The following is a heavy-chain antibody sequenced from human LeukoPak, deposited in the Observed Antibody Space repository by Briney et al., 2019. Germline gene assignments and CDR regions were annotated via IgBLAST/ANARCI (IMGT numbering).Heavy chain of an antibody. Sequence: PSETLSLTCTVSGGSVSSGYFHWSWIRQAPGKGLEWIGHDGHTNYNPFLRSRVTISIDTSSNQFSLRLNSVTAADTGVYYCATYYVGVGRRGHWGPGTLVTVSS. CDR3: ATYYVGVGRRGH. CDR1: GGSVSSGYFH. J-gene: IGHJ4*02. CDR2: DGHT. D-gene: IGHD3-10*02. V-gene: IGHV4-61*01.